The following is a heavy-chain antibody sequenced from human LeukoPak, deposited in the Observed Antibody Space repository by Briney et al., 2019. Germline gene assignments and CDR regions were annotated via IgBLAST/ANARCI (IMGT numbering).Heavy chain of an antibody. CDR3: AKERIWNVVVVVAAQNFDY. CDR1: GFPFNSYA. D-gene: IGHD2-15*01. Sequence: GGALRLSCAAPGFPFNSYAVNWGRQAAGKGVEWVPGFSWSGSSKYYADTVKGRFTISRDNSKKTLYLQMNNLRAEDTAVYYCAKERIWNVVVVVAAQNFDYWGQGTLVTVSS. J-gene: IGHJ4*02. CDR2: FSWSGSSK. V-gene: IGHV3-23*01.